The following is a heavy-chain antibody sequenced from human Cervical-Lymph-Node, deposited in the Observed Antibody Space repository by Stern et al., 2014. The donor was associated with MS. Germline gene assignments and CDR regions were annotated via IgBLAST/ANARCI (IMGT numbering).Heavy chain of an antibody. J-gene: IGHJ4*02. Sequence: EVQLEESGGGLVQPGGSLRLSCVASGFTLSGYNMNWVRQAPGKGLEWVSYITVGGGDIYYADSVKGRFTISRDDAKNSLYLQMDSLRDEDTALYYCATDRDRGFDSSDWGQGTLVTVSP. D-gene: IGHD5-12*01. CDR3: ATDRDRGFDSSD. V-gene: IGHV3-48*02. CDR1: GFTLSGYN. CDR2: ITVGGGDI.